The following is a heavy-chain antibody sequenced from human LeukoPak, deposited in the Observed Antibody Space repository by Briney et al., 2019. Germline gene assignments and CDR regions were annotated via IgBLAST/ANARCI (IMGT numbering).Heavy chain of an antibody. CDR3: ARVTITFGGVIGPFDY. CDR2: ISAYNGNT. CDR1: GYTFTSYG. V-gene: IGHV1-18*01. D-gene: IGHD3-16*02. J-gene: IGHJ4*02. Sequence: ASVKVSCKASGYTFTSYGISWVRQAPGQGLEGMGWISAYNGNTNYAQKLQGRVTMTTDTSTSTAYMELRSLRSDDTAVYYCARVTITFGGVIGPFDYWGQGTLVTVSS.